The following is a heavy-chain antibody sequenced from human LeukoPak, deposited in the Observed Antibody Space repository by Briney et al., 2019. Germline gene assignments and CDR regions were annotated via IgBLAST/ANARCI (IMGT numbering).Heavy chain of an antibody. CDR2: ISPYNGYT. Sequence: GASVKVSCKASAYTFSSYGVSWVRQAPGQGLEWMGWISPYNGYTNYARNLQGRVTMTTDTSTSTAYMELRSLRSDDTAVYYCARVGGPYNFGYYYAMDVWGQGTTVTVSS. CDR1: AYTFSSYG. D-gene: IGHD3/OR15-3a*01. V-gene: IGHV1-18*01. CDR3: ARVGGPYNFGYYYAMDV. J-gene: IGHJ6*02.